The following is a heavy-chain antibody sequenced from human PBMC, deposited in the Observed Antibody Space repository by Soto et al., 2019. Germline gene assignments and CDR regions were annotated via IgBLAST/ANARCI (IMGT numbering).Heavy chain of an antibody. V-gene: IGHV3-30-3*01. CDR2: ISYDGSNK. D-gene: IGHD5-18*01. Sequence: GGSLRLSCAASGFTFSSYAMHWVRQAPGKGLEWVAVISYDGSNKYYADSVKGRFTISRDNSKNTLYLQMNSLRAEDTAVYYCARVFDTAMVTGWFDPWGQGTLVTVSS. CDR3: ARVFDTAMVTGWFDP. J-gene: IGHJ5*02. CDR1: GFTFSSYA.